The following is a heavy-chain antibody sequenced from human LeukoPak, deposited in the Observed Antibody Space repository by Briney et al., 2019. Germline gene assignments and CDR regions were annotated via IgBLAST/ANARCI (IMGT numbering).Heavy chain of an antibody. V-gene: IGHV4-39*01. J-gene: IGHJ4*02. Sequence: SETLSLTCTVSGGSISSYYWGWIRQPPGKGLEWIGSIYYSGSTYYNPSLKSRVTISVDTSKNQFSLKLSSVTAADTAVYYCARLTSNHYYGSGSYLDYWGQGTLVTVSS. D-gene: IGHD3-10*01. CDR2: IYYSGST. CDR3: ARLTSNHYYGSGSYLDY. CDR1: GGSISSYY.